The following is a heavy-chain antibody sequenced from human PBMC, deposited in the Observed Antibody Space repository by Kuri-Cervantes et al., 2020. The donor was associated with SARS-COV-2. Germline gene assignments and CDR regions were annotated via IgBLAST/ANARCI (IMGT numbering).Heavy chain of an antibody. CDR1: GFTFSDYY. D-gene: IGHD2-2*01. CDR2: IYSGGST. CDR3: ARDLPCSSTSCWAYYYYYGMDV. V-gene: IGHV3-66*01. J-gene: IGHJ6*02. Sequence: GGSLRLSCAASGFTFSDYYMSWVRQAPGKGLEWVSVIYSGGSTYYADSVKGRFTISRDNSKNTLYLQMNSLRAEDTAVYYCARDLPCSSTSCWAYYYYYGMDVWGQGTTVTVSS.